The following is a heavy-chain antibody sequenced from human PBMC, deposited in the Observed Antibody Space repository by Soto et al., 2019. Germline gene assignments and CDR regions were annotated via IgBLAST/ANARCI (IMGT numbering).Heavy chain of an antibody. D-gene: IGHD3-22*01. CDR3: ARAYYYDSSGNLNWFDP. Sequence: GGSLRLSCAASGFTFSTYSMNWVRQAPGKGLEWVPYISSSTSTIYYADSVKGRFTISRDNAKNSLYLQMNSLRAEDTAVYYCARAYYYDSSGNLNWFDPWGQGTLVTVSS. J-gene: IGHJ5*02. V-gene: IGHV3-48*01. CDR2: ISSSTSTI. CDR1: GFTFSTYS.